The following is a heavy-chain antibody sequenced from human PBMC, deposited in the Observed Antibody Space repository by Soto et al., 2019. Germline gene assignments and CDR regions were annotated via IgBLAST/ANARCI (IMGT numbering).Heavy chain of an antibody. V-gene: IGHV4-30-4*01. J-gene: IGHJ4*02. CDR2: INHSGRT. Sequence: QVQLRESGPGLVKPSQTLSLTCSVSGVSISSGDYYWGWIRQSPGRGLEWIAYINHSGRTYYSSSLKSRVTVSINMSKNQFSLRLTSVTAADTATYYCAVNSGNYNFDNWGQGTLVTVSS. D-gene: IGHD1-26*01. CDR3: AVNSGNYNFDN. CDR1: GVSISSGDYY.